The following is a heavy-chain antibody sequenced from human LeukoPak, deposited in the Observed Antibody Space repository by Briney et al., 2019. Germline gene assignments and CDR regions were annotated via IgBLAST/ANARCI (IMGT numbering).Heavy chain of an antibody. D-gene: IGHD4-17*01. CDR3: ARIKTSGGDYVFDH. CDR1: GDSISSAY. V-gene: IGHV4-4*07. CDR2: LYVNGSP. Sequence: ASETLSLTCTVSGDSISSAYWGWIRQSAGKGLEYIGRLYVNGSPNSNPSLKSRVTISLDTTMSVDTSKSQFSLKLSSVTAADTAVYYCARIKTSGGDYVFDHWGRGILVTVSS. J-gene: IGHJ4*02.